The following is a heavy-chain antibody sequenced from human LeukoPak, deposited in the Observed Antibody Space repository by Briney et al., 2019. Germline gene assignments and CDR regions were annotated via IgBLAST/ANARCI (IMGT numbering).Heavy chain of an antibody. V-gene: IGHV6-1*01. CDR1: GDTVSSNSAT. J-gene: IGHJ5*02. CDR2: TYYRSNWFN. CDR3: AKNYGDSNWFDP. D-gene: IGHD4-17*01. Sequence: SQTLSLTCAISGDTVSSNSATWNWIRQSPSRGLEWLGRTYYRSNWFNDFALSVKSRITINPDTSKNQFSLQLNSVTPEDTAVYYCAKNYGDSNWFDPWGQGTLVTVSS.